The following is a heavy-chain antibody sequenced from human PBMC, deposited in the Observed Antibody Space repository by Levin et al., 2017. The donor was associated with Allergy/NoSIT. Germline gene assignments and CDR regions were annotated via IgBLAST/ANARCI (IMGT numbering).Heavy chain of an antibody. J-gene: IGHJ5*02. CDR2: INPSDGTT. CDR1: GYIFTSHY. Sequence: ASVKVSCKAFGYIFTSHYMQWVRQGPRQGFEWMGIINPSDGTTSYAQKFKGRVIMTRDTSTNTVYMELSSLRSDDTAVYYCARYVEDWFDPWGQGTQVTVSS. V-gene: IGHV1-46*01. CDR3: ARYVEDWFDP. D-gene: IGHD2-8*01.